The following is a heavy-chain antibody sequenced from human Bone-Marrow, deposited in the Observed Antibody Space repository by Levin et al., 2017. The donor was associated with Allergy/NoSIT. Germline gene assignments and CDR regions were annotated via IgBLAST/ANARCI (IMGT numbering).Heavy chain of an antibody. CDR3: ARLTPIASAGSPNNY. J-gene: IGHJ4*02. Sequence: ASVKVSCKASGGTFNSFAISWVRQAPGQGLEWMGGLIPIFGTTNNAQKFQGRVTISADESATTAYMELSSLTSEDTAVYYCARLTPIASAGSPNNYWGQGTLVIVSS. D-gene: IGHD6-13*01. CDR2: LIPIFGTT. CDR1: GGTFNSFA. V-gene: IGHV1-69*13.